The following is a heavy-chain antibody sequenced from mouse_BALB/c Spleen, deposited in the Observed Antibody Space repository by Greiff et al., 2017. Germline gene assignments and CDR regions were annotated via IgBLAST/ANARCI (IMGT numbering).Heavy chain of an antibody. Sequence: DVKLVESGGGLVQPGGSRKLSCAASGFTFSSFGMHWVRQAPEKGLEWVAYISSGSSTIYYADTVKGRFTISRDNPKNTLFLQMTSLRSEDTAMYYCARNWDAMDYWGQGTSVTVSS. V-gene: IGHV5-17*02. D-gene: IGHD4-1*01. CDR1: GFTFSSFG. CDR3: ARNWDAMDY. CDR2: ISSGSSTI. J-gene: IGHJ4*01.